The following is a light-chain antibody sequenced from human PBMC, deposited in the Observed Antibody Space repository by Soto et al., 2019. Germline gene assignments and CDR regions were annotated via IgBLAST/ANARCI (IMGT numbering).Light chain of an antibody. CDR2: STS. V-gene: IGLV7-43*01. Sequence: QAVVTQEPSLTVTPGGTVTLTCASSAGAVTSAYYTNWLQQKPGQAPRALIYSTSEKHSWTPARFSGSLLGGKAALTRSAAQPEDEADYYCLLYYGGAQVLFGGGTKLTV. CDR1: AGAVTSAYY. J-gene: IGLJ2*01. CDR3: LLYYGGAQVL.